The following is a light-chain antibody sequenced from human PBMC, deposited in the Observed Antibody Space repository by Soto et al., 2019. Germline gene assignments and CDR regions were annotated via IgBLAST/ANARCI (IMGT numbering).Light chain of an antibody. CDR3: QQRRDWPLT. CDR2: DAS. J-gene: IGKJ4*01. CDR1: QRVSSY. Sequence: PGERATLSCRASQRVSSYLAWYQHKPGQAPRLLIHDASNRATGISARFSGGGSGTDFTLTIGSLEPEDFAVYYCQQRRDWPLTFGGGTKLEIK. V-gene: IGKV3-11*01.